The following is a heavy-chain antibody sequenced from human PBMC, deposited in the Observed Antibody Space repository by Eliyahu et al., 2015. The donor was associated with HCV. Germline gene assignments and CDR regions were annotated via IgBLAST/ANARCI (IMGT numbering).Heavy chain of an antibody. J-gene: IGHJ4*02. CDR2: IQRLQGNT. CDR3: ARSAPIGEYYLDY. Sequence: QVQLVQSGAEVKKPGASVKVSCKASGYTFSSHGISWVRQAPGQGLEWMGWIQRLQGNTNYEQKLQGRVTMTTDTSTSTAYMELRSLRSDDTAVYYCARSAPIGEYYLDYWGQGTLVTVSS. CDR1: GYTFSSHG. V-gene: IGHV1-18*01. D-gene: IGHD3-16*01.